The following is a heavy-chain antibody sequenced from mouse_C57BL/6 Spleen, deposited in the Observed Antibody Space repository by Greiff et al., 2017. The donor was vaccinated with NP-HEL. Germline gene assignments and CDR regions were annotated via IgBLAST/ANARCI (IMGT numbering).Heavy chain of an antibody. CDR3: ARNSGLRQGYFDV. V-gene: IGHV1-55*01. CDR1: GYTFTSYW. Sequence: VQLQQSGAELVKPGASVKMSCKASGYTFTSYWITWVKQRPGQGLEWIGDIYPGSGSTNYNEKFKSKATLTVDTSSSTAYMQLSSLTSEDSAVYYCARNSGLRQGYFDVWGTGTTVTVSS. J-gene: IGHJ1*03. CDR2: IYPGSGST. D-gene: IGHD2-4*01.